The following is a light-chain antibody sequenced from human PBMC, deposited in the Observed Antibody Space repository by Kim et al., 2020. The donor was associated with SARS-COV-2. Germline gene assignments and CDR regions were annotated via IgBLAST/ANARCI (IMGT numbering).Light chain of an antibody. CDR1: SLRTYY. CDR2: GKN. V-gene: IGLV3-19*01. CDR3: NSRAISGKAL. J-gene: IGLJ2*01. Sequence: SSELTQDPAVSVALGQTVRITCLGDSLRTYYASWYQQKPGQAPVLVIYGKNNRPSGIPDRFSGSSSGNTASLTITGAQAEDEADYYCNSRAISGKALFGG.